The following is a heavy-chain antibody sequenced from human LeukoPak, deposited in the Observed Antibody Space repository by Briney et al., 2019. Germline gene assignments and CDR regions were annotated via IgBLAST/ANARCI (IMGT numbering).Heavy chain of an antibody. CDR2: INHSGST. D-gene: IGHD4-17*01. Sequence: SETLSLTCAVYGGSFSGYYWSWIRQPPGKGLEWIGEINHSGSTNYNPSLKSRVTISVDKSKNQFSLKLSSVTAADTAVYYCASTTVTNDYYYYYMDVGGKGTTVTVSS. J-gene: IGHJ6*03. V-gene: IGHV4-34*01. CDR3: ASTTVTNDYYYYYMDV. CDR1: GGSFSGYY.